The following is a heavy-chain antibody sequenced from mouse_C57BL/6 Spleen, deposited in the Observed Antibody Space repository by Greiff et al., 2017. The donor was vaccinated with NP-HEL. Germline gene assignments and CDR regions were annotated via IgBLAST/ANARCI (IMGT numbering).Heavy chain of an antibody. CDR1: GYTFTSYW. J-gene: IGHJ3*01. CDR2: IDPSDSYT. CDR3: ARGDGSGYVFAY. V-gene: IGHV1-69*01. D-gene: IGHD3-2*02. Sequence: QVQLQQPGAELVMPGASVKLSCKASGYTFTSYWMHWVKQRPGQGLEWIGEIDPSDSYTNYNQKFKGKSTLTVAKSSSTAYMQLSSLTSEDSAVYYCARGDGSGYVFAYWGQGTLVTVSA.